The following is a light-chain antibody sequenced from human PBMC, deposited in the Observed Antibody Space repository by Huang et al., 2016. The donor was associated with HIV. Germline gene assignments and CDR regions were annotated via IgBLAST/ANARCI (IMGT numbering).Light chain of an antibody. CDR1: QSVSISY. CDR2: GET. CDR3: QQYGSSPT. J-gene: IGKJ4*01. V-gene: IGKV3-20*01. Sequence: EIVLTQSPGTLSLSPGERATLSCRASQSVSISYLAWYQQKPGQSPRLLNCGETSRATGIPDRFSGSGSGTDFTLTISRLEPEDFAVYSCQQYGSSPTFGGGTKVEIK.